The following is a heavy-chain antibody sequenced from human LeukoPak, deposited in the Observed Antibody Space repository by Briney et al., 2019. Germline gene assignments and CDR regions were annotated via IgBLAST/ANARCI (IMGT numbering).Heavy chain of an antibody. CDR3: AKQLGYCSDGSCYFPY. V-gene: IGHV3-23*01. Sequence: GGSLRLSCAASGFTFSSYSMNWVRQAPGKGLEWVSAISNNGGYTYYADSVQGRFTISRDNSKSTLCLQMNSLRAEDTAVYYCAKQLGYCSDGSCYFPYWGQGTLVTVSS. J-gene: IGHJ4*02. CDR2: ISNNGGYT. D-gene: IGHD2-15*01. CDR1: GFTFSSYS.